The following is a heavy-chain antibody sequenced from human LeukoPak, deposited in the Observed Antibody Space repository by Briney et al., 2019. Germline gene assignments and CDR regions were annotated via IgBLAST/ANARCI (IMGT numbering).Heavy chain of an antibody. D-gene: IGHD6-13*01. CDR1: GGSFSGYY. CDR2: INHSGGT. J-gene: IGHJ6*02. Sequence: SETLSLTCAVYGGSFSGYYWSRIRQPPGKGLEWIGEINHSGGTNYNPSLKSRVTISVDTSKNQFSLKLSSVTAADTAVYYCARAPRKQQLIYYGMDVWGQGTTVTVSS. V-gene: IGHV4-34*01. CDR3: ARAPRKQQLIYYGMDV.